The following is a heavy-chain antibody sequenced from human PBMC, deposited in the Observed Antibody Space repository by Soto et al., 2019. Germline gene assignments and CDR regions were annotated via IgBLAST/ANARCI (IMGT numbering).Heavy chain of an antibody. V-gene: IGHV4-39*01. CDR1: GGSINTSSYY. CDR2: IYYSGST. CDR3: ACLVLGSRSHPDLFAS. D-gene: IGHD3-10*02. J-gene: IGHJ5*02. Sequence: SETLSLTCTVSGGSINTSSYYWGWIRQPPGKGLEWIGSIYYSGSTYYNPSLKSRLTISVDTSKNQFSLRVTSVTAADTAIYYCACLVLGSRSHPDLFASWGQGTSDIVSS.